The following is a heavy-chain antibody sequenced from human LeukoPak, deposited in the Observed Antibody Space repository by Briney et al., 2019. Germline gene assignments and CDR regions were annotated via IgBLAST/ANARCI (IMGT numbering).Heavy chain of an antibody. CDR1: SGSISSGDYY. V-gene: IGHV3-11*06. J-gene: IGHJ4*02. CDR2: ITNSGNSK. D-gene: IGHD3-22*01. Sequence: LSLTCTVSSGSISSGDYYWSWIRQAPGKGLEWVSYITNSGNSKSYADSVKGRFTISRDNTKNSLYLQMNGLRAEDTAVYYCAGTRSSGYLTFDYWGQGILVTVSS. CDR3: AGTRSSGYLTFDY.